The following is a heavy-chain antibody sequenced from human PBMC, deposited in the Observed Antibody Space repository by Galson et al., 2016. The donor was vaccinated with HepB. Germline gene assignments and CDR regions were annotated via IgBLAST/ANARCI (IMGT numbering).Heavy chain of an antibody. CDR2: IYYRGNT. D-gene: IGHD3-10*01. J-gene: IGHJ3*02. CDR3: ARSARGYGSGTYSVVPVDAFDI. CDR1: DASVSSGSYY. V-gene: IGHV4-61*01. Sequence: SETLSLTCTVSDASVSSGSYYWNWIRQPPGKGLEWIGYIYYRGNTNYNPSLKSRVTISLDTPKNQFSLRLTSVTAADTAVYYCARSARGYGSGTYSVVPVDAFDIWGQGTMVTVSS.